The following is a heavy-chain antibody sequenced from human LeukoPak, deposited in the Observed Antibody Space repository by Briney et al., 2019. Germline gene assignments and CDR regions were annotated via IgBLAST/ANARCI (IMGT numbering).Heavy chain of an antibody. D-gene: IGHD3-9*01. CDR2: IYYSGST. CDR3: ARLRYFDWLILPDAFDI. CDR1: GGSISSYY. V-gene: IGHV4-59*01. Sequence: SETLSLTCTVSGGSISSYYWSWIRQPPGKGLEWIGYIYYSGSTNYNPSLKSRVTISVDTSKNQFSLKLSSVTAADTAVYYCARLRYFDWLILPDAFDIWGQGTMFTLSS. J-gene: IGHJ3*02.